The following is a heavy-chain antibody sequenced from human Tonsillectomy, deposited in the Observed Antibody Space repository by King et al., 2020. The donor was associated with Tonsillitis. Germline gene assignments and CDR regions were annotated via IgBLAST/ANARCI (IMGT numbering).Heavy chain of an antibody. CDR3: ASSIRSGSYPFFDY. CDR1: GFTVTKNS. V-gene: IGHV3-53*01. Sequence: VQLVESGGGLIQPGGSLRLSCAASGFTVTKNSMSWVRQAPGKGLEWVSVIYSDGITKYADSVKGRFTISRDNPKNTLYLQMNSLRAEDTAVYYCASSIRSGSYPFFDYWGQGTLVTVSS. CDR2: IYSDGIT. J-gene: IGHJ4*02. D-gene: IGHD1-26*01.